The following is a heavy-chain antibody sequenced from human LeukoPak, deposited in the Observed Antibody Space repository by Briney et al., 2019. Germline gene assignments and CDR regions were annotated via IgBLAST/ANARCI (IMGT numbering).Heavy chain of an antibody. D-gene: IGHD6-19*01. CDR1: GYTFTSYG. Sequence: GASVKVSCKASGYTFTSYGISWVRQAPGQGLEWMGWISAYNGNTNYAQKLQGRVTMTTDTSTSTAYMELRSLRSDDTAVYYCARLPHIAVAGLDYYYMDVWGKGTTVTISS. J-gene: IGHJ6*03. CDR3: ARLPHIAVAGLDYYYMDV. CDR2: ISAYNGNT. V-gene: IGHV1-18*01.